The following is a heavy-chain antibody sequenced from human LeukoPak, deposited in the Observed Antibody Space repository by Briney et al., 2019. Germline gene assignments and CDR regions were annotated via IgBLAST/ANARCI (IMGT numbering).Heavy chain of an antibody. CDR1: GFTFSTYA. Sequence: GGSLRLSCAASGFTFSTYAMSWVRQAPGKGLEWVSGISISGGSAYYADSVKGRFAISRDNSKNTLYLQMNRLRAEDTAVYYCAKDRDLLFAHCWFDLWGQGTLVTVSS. J-gene: IGHJ5*02. CDR3: AKDRDLLFAHCWFDL. CDR2: ISISGGSA. D-gene: IGHD3-10*01. V-gene: IGHV3-23*01.